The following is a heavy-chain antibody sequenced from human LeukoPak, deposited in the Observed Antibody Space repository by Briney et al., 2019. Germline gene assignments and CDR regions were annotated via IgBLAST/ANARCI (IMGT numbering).Heavy chain of an antibody. D-gene: IGHD3-22*01. Sequence: GESLKISCKGSGYSFTSYWIGWVRQMPGKGLEWMGIIYPGDSDTRYSPSFQGQVTISADKSISTAYLQWSSLKASDTAMYYCARLNYDSSGMPDAFDIRGQGTMVTVSS. V-gene: IGHV5-51*01. CDR3: ARLNYDSSGMPDAFDI. CDR1: GYSFTSYW. CDR2: IYPGDSDT. J-gene: IGHJ3*02.